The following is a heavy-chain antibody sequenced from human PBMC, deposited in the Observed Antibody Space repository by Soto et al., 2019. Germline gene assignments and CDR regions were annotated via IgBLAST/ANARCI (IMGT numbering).Heavy chain of an antibody. CDR3: AKGGDVFNSFFDY. D-gene: IGHD3-10*01. V-gene: IGHV3-23*01. Sequence: EVQLLESGGGLVQPGGSLRLSCAASGFRFSSYDMSWVRQVPGKGLEWVSTISTADGSTSYADSVKGRFTISSDSSKNTLYLQMNSLRADDTAMYYCAKGGDVFNSFFDYWGQGTLVTVSS. J-gene: IGHJ4*02. CDR1: GFRFSSYD. CDR2: ISTADGST.